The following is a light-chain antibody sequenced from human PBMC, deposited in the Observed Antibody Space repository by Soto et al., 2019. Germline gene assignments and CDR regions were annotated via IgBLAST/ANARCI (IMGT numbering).Light chain of an antibody. CDR1: QSISSY. V-gene: IGKV3-11*01. CDR2: DAV. Sequence: EIVLTQSPATLSLSPGERATLSCRASQSISSYLAWYQQKPGQAPRLLIYDAVIRATGIPARFSGSGSGTAFTLAISSLEPADFAIYYCQQRSNWLTFGGGTKVEIK. J-gene: IGKJ4*01. CDR3: QQRSNWLT.